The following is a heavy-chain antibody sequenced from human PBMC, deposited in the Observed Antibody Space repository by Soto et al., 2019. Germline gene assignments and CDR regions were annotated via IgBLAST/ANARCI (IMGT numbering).Heavy chain of an antibody. J-gene: IGHJ5*02. CDR2: IYYDGNT. D-gene: IGHD6-13*01. Sequence: SETLSLTCTVSGDSITSSSHYWGWIRQPPGKGLECIANIYYDGNTYYNPSLKSRVAISLDTSKNQFSLRLNSVTAADTAVYYCSRDQSWQDLVWWFDPWGQGTLVIVSS. V-gene: IGHV4-39*02. CDR3: SRDQSWQDLVWWFDP. CDR1: GDSITSSSHY.